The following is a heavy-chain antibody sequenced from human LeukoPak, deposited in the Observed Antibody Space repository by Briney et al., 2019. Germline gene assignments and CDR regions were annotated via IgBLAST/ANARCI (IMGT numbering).Heavy chain of an antibody. CDR2: MNPNSGNT. J-gene: IGHJ4*02. CDR3: AILASGSYYSSNPYYFDY. Sequence: ASVKVSCKASGYTFTSYGISWVRQATGQGLEWMGWMNPNSGNTGYAQKFQGRVTMTRNTSISTAYMELSSLRSEDTAVYYCAILASGSYYSSNPYYFDYWGQGTLVTVSS. D-gene: IGHD1-26*01. V-gene: IGHV1-8*02. CDR1: GYTFTSYG.